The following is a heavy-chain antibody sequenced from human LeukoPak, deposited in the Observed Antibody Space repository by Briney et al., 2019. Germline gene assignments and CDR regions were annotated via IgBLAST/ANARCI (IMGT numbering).Heavy chain of an antibody. Sequence: PSETLSLTCAVSGGSISRGGYSWSWIRPPPGKGLEWIGYVYYSGSTYYNPSLKSRVTVSADTSKNQLSLKLSSVTAADTAVYYCARESNYHGSGNGWFDPWGQGTLVTVSS. CDR1: GGSISRGGYS. CDR2: VYYSGST. CDR3: ARESNYHGSGNGWFDP. V-gene: IGHV4-30-4*07. J-gene: IGHJ5*02. D-gene: IGHD3-10*01.